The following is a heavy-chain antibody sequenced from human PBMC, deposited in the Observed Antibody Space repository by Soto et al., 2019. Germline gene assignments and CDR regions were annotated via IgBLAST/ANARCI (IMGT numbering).Heavy chain of an antibody. CDR2: ISTSIDAT. V-gene: IGHV3-23*01. D-gene: IGHD6-6*01. CDR3: AKDRTVAARNFDY. CDR1: GFAFSNYA. Sequence: GGSLSLSCAASGFAFSNYAMHWVRQAPGKGLEWVSSISTSIDATYYADSVKGRFTISRDDSKNTLYLQMNSLRAEDSAVYYCAKDRTVAARNFDYWGQGTQVT. J-gene: IGHJ4*02.